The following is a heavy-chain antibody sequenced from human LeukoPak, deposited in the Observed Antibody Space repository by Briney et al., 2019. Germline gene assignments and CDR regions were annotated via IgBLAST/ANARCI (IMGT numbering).Heavy chain of an antibody. CDR1: GFTFDDYA. D-gene: IGHD6-13*01. V-gene: IGHV3-9*01. CDR2: ISWNSGSI. Sequence: PGGSLRLSCAASGFTFDDYAMHWVRQAPGKGLEWVSGISWNSGSIGYADSVKGRFTISRDNAKNSLYLQMNSLRAEDTALYYCAKDIGSSWPTDYWGQGTLVTVSS. CDR3: AKDIGSSWPTDY. J-gene: IGHJ4*02.